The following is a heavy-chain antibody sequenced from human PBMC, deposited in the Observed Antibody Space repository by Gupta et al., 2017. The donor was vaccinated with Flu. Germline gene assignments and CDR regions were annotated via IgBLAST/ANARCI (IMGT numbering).Heavy chain of an antibody. V-gene: IGHV3-23*01. J-gene: IGHJ4*02. CDR1: GFTFTTYA. D-gene: IGHD4-17*01. CDR2: ISPSGNA. Sequence: EVQLLESGGDLVHPGGSLRLSCAASGFTFTTYAMTWVRQAPGKGLEWVSSISPSGNAYYVDSVKGRFTISRDNSENTLYLQMNSLGADDTAIYFCAKDQDYGDYFDYWGQGTLATVSS. CDR3: AKDQDYGDYFDY.